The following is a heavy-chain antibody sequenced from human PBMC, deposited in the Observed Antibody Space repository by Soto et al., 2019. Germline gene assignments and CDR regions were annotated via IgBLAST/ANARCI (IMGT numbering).Heavy chain of an antibody. D-gene: IGHD5-18*01. Sequence: GGSLRLSCAASGFTFSSYAMHWVRQAPGKGLEWVAVISYDGSNKYYADSVKGRFTISRDNSKNTLYLQMNSLRAEDTAVYYCARVRRGQYSYGYSYYYYGMDVWGQGTTVTVSS. CDR2: ISYDGSNK. J-gene: IGHJ6*02. CDR1: GFTFSSYA. CDR3: ARVRRGQYSYGYSYYYYGMDV. V-gene: IGHV3-30-3*01.